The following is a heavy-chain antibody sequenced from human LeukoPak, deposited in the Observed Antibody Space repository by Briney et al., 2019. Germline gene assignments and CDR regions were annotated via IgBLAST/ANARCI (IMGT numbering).Heavy chain of an antibody. CDR3: ARFLDDSSGYSFDY. CDR1: GGSISSSSYY. CDR2: IYYSGST. J-gene: IGHJ4*02. D-gene: IGHD3-22*01. V-gene: IGHV4-61*05. Sequence: SETLSLTCTVSGGSISSSSYYWGWIRQPPGKGLEWIGYIYYSGSTNYNPSLKSRVTISVDTSKNQFSLKLSSVTAADTAVYYCARFLDDSSGYSFDYWGQGTLVTVSS.